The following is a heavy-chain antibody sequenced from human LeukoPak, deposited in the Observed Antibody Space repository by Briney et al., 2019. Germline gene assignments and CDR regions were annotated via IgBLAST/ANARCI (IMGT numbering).Heavy chain of an antibody. CDR2: IYYSGST. J-gene: IGHJ6*03. CDR1: GGSISSGGYY. Sequence: PSETLSLTCTVSGGSISSGGYYWSWIRQHPGKGLEWIGYIYYSGSTYYNPSLKSRVTISVDTSKNQFSLKLSSVTAADTAVYYCATKQRRTTRTGGYYYYMDVWGKGTTVTVSS. V-gene: IGHV4-31*03. D-gene: IGHD1-1*01. CDR3: ATKQRRTTRTGGYYYYMDV.